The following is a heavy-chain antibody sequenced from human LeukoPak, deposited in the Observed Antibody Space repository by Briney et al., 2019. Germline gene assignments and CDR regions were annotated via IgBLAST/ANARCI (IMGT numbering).Heavy chain of an antibody. CDR2: ISSSGSTI. V-gene: IGHV3-48*04. D-gene: IGHD3-10*02. CDR3: AELGITMIGGV. J-gene: IGHJ6*04. Sequence: GGSLRLSCAGSGFTFSSYSMNWVRQTPGKGLEWVSYISSSGSTIYYADSVKGRFTISRDNAKNSLYLQMNSLRAEDTAVYYCAELGITMIGGVWGKGTTVTISS. CDR1: GFTFSSYS.